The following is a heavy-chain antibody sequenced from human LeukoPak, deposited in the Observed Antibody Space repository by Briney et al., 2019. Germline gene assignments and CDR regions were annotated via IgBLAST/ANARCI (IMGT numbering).Heavy chain of an antibody. CDR1: GFTFDDYG. CDR2: IAWNSGNI. CDR3: AKAVYSGVLGH. J-gene: IGHJ4*02. V-gene: IGHV3-9*01. D-gene: IGHD4-23*01. Sequence: PGRSLRLSCAASGFTFDDYGMHWVRQAPGKGLEWVSGIAWNSGNIGYAASVKGRFTISRDNAKNSLFLQMNSLRPEDTALYYCAKAVYSGVLGHWGQGTLVTVSS.